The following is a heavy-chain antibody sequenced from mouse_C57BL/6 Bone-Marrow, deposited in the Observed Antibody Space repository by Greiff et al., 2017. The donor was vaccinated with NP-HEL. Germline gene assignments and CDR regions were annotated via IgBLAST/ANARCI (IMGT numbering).Heavy chain of an antibody. J-gene: IGHJ3*01. V-gene: IGHV14-4*01. Sequence: VQLQQSGAELVRPGASVKLSCTASGFNIKDDYMHWVKQRPEQGLEWIGWIDPENGDTEYASKFQGKATITADTSSNTAYLQLSSLTAEDTAVYDCTTRRAFAYWGQGTLVTVSA. CDR1: GFNIKDDY. D-gene: IGHD3-1*01. CDR3: TTRRAFAY. CDR2: IDPENGDT.